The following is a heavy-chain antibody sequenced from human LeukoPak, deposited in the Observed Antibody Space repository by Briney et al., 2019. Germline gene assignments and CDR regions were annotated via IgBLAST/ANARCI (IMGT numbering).Heavy chain of an antibody. CDR1: GFTFSSYS. Sequence: GGSLRLSCAASGFTFSSYSMNWVHQAPGKGLEWVSSISSSSSYIYYADSVKGRFTISRDNAKNSLYLQMNSLRAEDTAVYYCARDQEDTAIDYYYGMDVWGQGTTVTVSS. D-gene: IGHD5-18*01. CDR2: ISSSSSYI. J-gene: IGHJ6*02. V-gene: IGHV3-21*01. CDR3: ARDQEDTAIDYYYGMDV.